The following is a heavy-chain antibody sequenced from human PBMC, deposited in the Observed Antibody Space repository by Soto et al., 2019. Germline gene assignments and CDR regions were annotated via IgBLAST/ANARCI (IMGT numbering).Heavy chain of an antibody. CDR1: GGTFSSYA. J-gene: IGHJ6*02. CDR2: IIPIFGTA. V-gene: IGHV1-69*01. Sequence: QVQLVQSGAEVKKPGSSVKVSCKASGGTFSSYAISWVRQAPGQGLEWMGGIIPIFGTANYAQKFQGRVTITADEYTSTAYMELRSLRSEDTAVYYCARHRKYNWNDEGGYGMDVWGQGTTVTVSS. CDR3: ARHRKYNWNDEGGYGMDV. D-gene: IGHD1-1*01.